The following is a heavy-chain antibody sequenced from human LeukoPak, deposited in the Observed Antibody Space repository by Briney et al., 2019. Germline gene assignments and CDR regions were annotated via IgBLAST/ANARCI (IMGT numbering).Heavy chain of an antibody. CDR3: ARSGIYDFWSGYYHPMLYYYYMDV. J-gene: IGHJ6*03. D-gene: IGHD3-3*01. Sequence: ASVKVSCKASGYTFTSYGISWVRQAPGQGLEWMGRISAYNGNTNYAQKLQGRVTMTTDTSTSTAYMELRSLRSDDTAVYYCARSGIYDFWSGYYHPMLYYYYMDVWGKGTTVTVSS. CDR1: GYTFTSYG. V-gene: IGHV1-18*01. CDR2: ISAYNGNT.